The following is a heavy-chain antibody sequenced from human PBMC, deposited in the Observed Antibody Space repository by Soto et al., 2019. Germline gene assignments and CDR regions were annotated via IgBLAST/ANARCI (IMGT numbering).Heavy chain of an antibody. V-gene: IGHV4-34*01. J-gene: IGHJ6*02. CDR3: ARAPYGDWHSYYYYGMDV. Sequence: SETLSLTCAVYGGSFRGYYWSWIRQPPGKGLEWIGEINHSGSTNYNPSLKSRVTISVDTSKNQFSLKLSSVTAADTAVYYCARAPYGDWHSYYYYGMDVWGQGTTVTVSS. CDR1: GGSFRGYY. CDR2: INHSGST. D-gene: IGHD4-17*01.